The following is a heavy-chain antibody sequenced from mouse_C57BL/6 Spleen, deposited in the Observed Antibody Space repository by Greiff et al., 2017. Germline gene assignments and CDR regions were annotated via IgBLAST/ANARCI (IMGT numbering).Heavy chain of an antibody. CDR3: ARGVLRGYYYAMDY. J-gene: IGHJ4*01. CDR2: IYPGSGST. V-gene: IGHV1-55*01. Sequence: VKLVESGAELVKPGASVKMSCKASGYTFTSYWITWVKQRPGQGLEWIGDIYPGSGSTNYNEKFKSKATLTVDTSSSTAYMQLSSLTSEDSAVYYCARGVLRGYYYAMDYWGQGTSVTVSS. CDR1: GYTFTSYW. D-gene: IGHD1-1*01.